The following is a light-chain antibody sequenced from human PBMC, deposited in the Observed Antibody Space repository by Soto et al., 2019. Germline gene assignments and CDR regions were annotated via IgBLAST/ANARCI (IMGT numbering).Light chain of an antibody. CDR1: QSVSSN. V-gene: IGKV3-15*01. J-gene: IGKJ1*01. CDR3: QQYNNWRT. CDR2: DAS. Sequence: EIVMTHSPATLSVSPGERATLSCRAIQSVSSNLAWYQQKPGQAPRLLLHDASTRATGTPARFSGSGSGTEFTLTISSLPSEDSAVYYCQQYNNWRTFGQGTKVEIK.